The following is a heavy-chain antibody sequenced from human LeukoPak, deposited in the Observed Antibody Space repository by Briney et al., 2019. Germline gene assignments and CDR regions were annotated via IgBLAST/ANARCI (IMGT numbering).Heavy chain of an antibody. D-gene: IGHD3-9*01. CDR2: IYYSGST. J-gene: IGHJ4*02. CDR3: ARSSADFDWLLDFDY. CDR1: GGSISSYY. V-gene: IGHV4-59*08. Sequence: SETLSLTCTVSGGSISSYYWSWIRQPPGKGLEWIGYIYYSGSTNYNPSLKSRVTISVDTSKNQFSLKLSSVTAADTAVYYCARSSADFDWLLDFDYWGQGTLVTVSS.